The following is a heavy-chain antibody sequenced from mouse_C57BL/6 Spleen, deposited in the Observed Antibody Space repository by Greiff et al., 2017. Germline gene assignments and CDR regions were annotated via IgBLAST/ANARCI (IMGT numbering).Heavy chain of an antibody. J-gene: IGHJ2*01. CDR1: GYTFTDHT. Sequence: QVQLQQSDAELVKPGASVKISCKVSGYTFTDHTIHWMKQRPEQGLEWIGYIYPRDGSTKYNEKFKGKDTLTADKSSSTAYMQLNSLTSEDSAVXFCARGDYYGSSYGGYYFDYWGQGTTLTVSS. V-gene: IGHV1-78*01. CDR3: ARGDYYGSSYGGYYFDY. CDR2: IYPRDGST. D-gene: IGHD1-1*01.